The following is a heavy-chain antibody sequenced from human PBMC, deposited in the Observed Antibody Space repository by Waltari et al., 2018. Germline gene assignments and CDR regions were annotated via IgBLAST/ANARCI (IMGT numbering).Heavy chain of an antibody. Sequence: EVQLVQSGAEVKKPGESLKISCKGSGYSLTSYWIGWVRRVPGKGLEWMGIIYPGDSDTRYSPSFQGQVTISADKSISTAYLQWSSLKASDTAMYYCARQEIAAAGPNWFDPWGQGTLVTVSS. CDR2: IYPGDSDT. D-gene: IGHD6-13*01. V-gene: IGHV5-51*01. J-gene: IGHJ5*02. CDR3: ARQEIAAAGPNWFDP. CDR1: GYSLTSYW.